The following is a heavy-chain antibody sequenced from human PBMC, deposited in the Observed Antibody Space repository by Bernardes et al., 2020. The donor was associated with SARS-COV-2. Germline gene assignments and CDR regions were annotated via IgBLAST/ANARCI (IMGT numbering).Heavy chain of an antibody. J-gene: IGHJ5*02. CDR2: ISPSSTSI. V-gene: IGHV3-48*02. D-gene: IGHD6-25*01. CDR1: VFTFSGSI. CDR3: AGDRGYDL. Sequence: GRSLRPSCAASVFTFSGSIVSWVRQAPGKGLEWVSLISPSSTSIHYADSVKGRFTISRDNARNSLFLQMNSRRDEDTAVYYCAGDRGYDLWGQGSLVTVSS.